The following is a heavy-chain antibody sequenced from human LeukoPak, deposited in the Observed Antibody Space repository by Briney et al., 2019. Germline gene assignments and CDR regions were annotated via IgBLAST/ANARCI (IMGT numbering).Heavy chain of an antibody. Sequence: PSETLSLTCTVSGGSISSYYWSWIRQPAGEGLEWIGRIYTSGSINYNPSLKSRVTISADKSKNQFSLKMSSVTAADPAVYYCVRDGTPYQGRGVDYWGQGTLVTVSS. CDR2: IYTSGSI. V-gene: IGHV4-4*07. CDR3: VRDGTPYQGRGVDY. CDR1: GGSISSYY. D-gene: IGHD2-2*01. J-gene: IGHJ4*02.